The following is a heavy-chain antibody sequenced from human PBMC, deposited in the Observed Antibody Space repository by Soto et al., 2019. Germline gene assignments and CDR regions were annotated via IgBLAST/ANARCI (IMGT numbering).Heavy chain of an antibody. Sequence: SEALPLTCTGSGGSIGSGSYYWGWMRDRPGKGLEWIGSIFYSGSTYYNPSLKSRVTISVDTSKNQFSLKLSSVTAADTAVYYCASRPEPPATPSHHSAQGT. CDR3: ASRPEPPATPSHH. CDR1: GGSIGSGSYY. CDR2: IFYSGST. J-gene: IGHJ1*01. D-gene: IGHD1-26*01. V-gene: IGHV4-39*07.